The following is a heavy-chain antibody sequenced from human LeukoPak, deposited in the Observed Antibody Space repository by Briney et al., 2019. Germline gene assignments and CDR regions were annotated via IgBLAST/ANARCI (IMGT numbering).Heavy chain of an antibody. CDR1: GFIFSSYS. V-gene: IGHV3-21*01. Sequence: GGSLRLSCAASGFIFSSYSMNWVRQAPGKGLEWVSSISSSSSYIYYADSVKGRFTISRDNAKNSLYLQMNSLRAEDTAVYYCARESDVSIAAAFDYWGQGTLVTVSS. CDR2: ISSSSSYI. J-gene: IGHJ4*02. CDR3: ARESDVSIAAAFDY. D-gene: IGHD6-13*01.